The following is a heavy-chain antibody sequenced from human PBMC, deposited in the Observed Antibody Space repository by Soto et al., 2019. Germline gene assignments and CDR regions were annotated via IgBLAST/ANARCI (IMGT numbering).Heavy chain of an antibody. J-gene: IGHJ4*02. Sequence: SETLSLTCTVSGASISRYYWSRIRQSPGKGLEWIGYLYNTGSTIYNPSLKSRVTISVDTSKNQFSLKMNSVTAADTAVYYCATTIYSSGWSRDHWGQGTQVTVSS. D-gene: IGHD6-19*01. V-gene: IGHV4-59*01. CDR2: LYNTGST. CDR1: GASISRYY. CDR3: ATTIYSSGWSRDH.